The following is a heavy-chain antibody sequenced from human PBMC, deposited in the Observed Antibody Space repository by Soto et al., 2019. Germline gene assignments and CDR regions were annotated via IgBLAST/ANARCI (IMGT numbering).Heavy chain of an antibody. CDR1: SGSITTNYW. CDR2: VYHSGST. J-gene: IGHJ4*02. CDR3: AIRQVVPASLFDY. Sequence: QVHLQVSGPGLVKPSGTLSLTCAVSSGSITTNYWLSWVRQPPGKGLEWIGDVYHSGSTDYRSSLRSRVTISVDKSKNQFSLNLTSVTAADTAVYYCAIRQVVPASLFDYWGQGTLVTVSS. D-gene: IGHD2-2*01. V-gene: IGHV4-4*02.